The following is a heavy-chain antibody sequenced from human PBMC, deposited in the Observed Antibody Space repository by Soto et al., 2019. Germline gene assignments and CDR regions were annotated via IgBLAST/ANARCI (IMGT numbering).Heavy chain of an antibody. D-gene: IGHD4-17*01. V-gene: IGHV4-59*08. CDR1: GGSISSYY. J-gene: IGHJ3*02. Sequence: SETLSLTCTVSGGSISSYYWSWIRQPPGKGLEWIGYIYYGGSTNYNPSLKSRVTISVDTSKNQFSLKLSSVTAADTAVYYCASYGDYEDAFDIWGQGTMVTVSS. CDR2: IYYGGST. CDR3: ASYGDYEDAFDI.